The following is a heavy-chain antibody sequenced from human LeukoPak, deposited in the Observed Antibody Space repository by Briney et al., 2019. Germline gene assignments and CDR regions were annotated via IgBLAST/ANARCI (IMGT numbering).Heavy chain of an antibody. D-gene: IGHD2-15*01. V-gene: IGHV4-34*01. CDR3: ARRYCSGGSCYSDSAYGWFDR. J-gene: IGHJ5*02. CDR2: INHRGST. Sequence: SETLSLTCAVYGGSFSGYYWRWLRQPPGKGGEGMGEINHRGSTNYNPSLTRGATISVATSKTHFSLKLSSVTAADTAVYYCARRYCSGGSCYSDSAYGWFDRWGQGTLVTVSS. CDR1: GGSFSGYY.